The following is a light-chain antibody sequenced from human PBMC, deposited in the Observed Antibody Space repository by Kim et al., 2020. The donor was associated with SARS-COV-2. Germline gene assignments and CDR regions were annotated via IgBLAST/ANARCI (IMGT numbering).Light chain of an antibody. Sequence: GQAITISFTGTGSDVGGYNYVSWYQQHPGKAPKLMIYDVNNRPSGVSNRFSGSKSGNTASLTISGLQAEDEADYYCNSFATGDMYVFGTGTKVTVL. CDR2: DVN. J-gene: IGLJ1*01. CDR1: GSDVGGYNY. V-gene: IGLV2-14*03. CDR3: NSFATGDMYV.